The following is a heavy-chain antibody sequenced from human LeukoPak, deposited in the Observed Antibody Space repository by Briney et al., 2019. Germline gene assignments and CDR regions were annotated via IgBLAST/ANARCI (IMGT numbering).Heavy chain of an antibody. CDR1: GFTFSSYA. CDR2: ISGSGGST. Sequence: GGSLRLSCAASGFTFSSYAMSWVRQAPGKGLEWVSAISGSGGSTYYADSVKGRFTISRDNSKNTLYLQMNSLRAEDTAVYYCAKFGARRVVVVAATAGPFDYWGQGTLVTVSS. V-gene: IGHV3-23*01. J-gene: IGHJ4*02. D-gene: IGHD2-15*01. CDR3: AKFGARRVVVVAATAGPFDY.